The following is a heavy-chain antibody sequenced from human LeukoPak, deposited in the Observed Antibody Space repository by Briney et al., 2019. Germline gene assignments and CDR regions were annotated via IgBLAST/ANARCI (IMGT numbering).Heavy chain of an antibody. CDR2: INPSGGST. CDR1: GYTFTSYY. Sequence: ASVKVSCKASGYTFTSYYMHWVRQAPGQGLEWMGIINPSGGSTGYPQKFQGRVTMTRDTSTMTVYMELTSPRSEDTAVYYCVRERERGTYFIWGQGTLVTVSS. CDR3: VRERERGTYFI. D-gene: IGHD3-10*01. J-gene: IGHJ4*02. V-gene: IGHV1-46*01.